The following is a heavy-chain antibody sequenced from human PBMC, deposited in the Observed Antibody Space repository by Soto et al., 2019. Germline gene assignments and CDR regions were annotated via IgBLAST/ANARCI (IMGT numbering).Heavy chain of an antibody. Sequence: PSETLSLTCTVSGGSISSDGYYWSWIRQHPGKGLEWIGYIYYSGSTYYNPSLKSRVTISVDTSKNQFSLKLNSVTAADTAVYYCARQGDTAMAHFDYWGQGTLVTVSS. CDR3: ARQGDTAMAHFDY. D-gene: IGHD5-18*01. CDR1: GGSISSDGYY. CDR2: IYYSGST. V-gene: IGHV4-31*03. J-gene: IGHJ4*02.